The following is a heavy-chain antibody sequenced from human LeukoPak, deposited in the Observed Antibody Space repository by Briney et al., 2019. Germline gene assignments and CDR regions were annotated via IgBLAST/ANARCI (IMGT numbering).Heavy chain of an antibody. V-gene: IGHV1-2*06. CDR3: AREWSYGDYYDY. CDR2: INPNNGGT. CDR1: GYTFTGYY. Sequence: ASVTVSCTASGYTFTGYYIHWVRQAPGQGLEWMGRINPNNGGTDYAQKFQGRVTMTRDTSISTASMELTRLTSDDTAVFYCAREWSYGDYYDYWGQGTLVTVSS. D-gene: IGHD4-17*01. J-gene: IGHJ4*02.